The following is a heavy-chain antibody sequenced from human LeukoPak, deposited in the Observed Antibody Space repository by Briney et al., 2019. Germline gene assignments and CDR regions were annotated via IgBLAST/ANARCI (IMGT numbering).Heavy chain of an antibody. Sequence: SETLSLTCTVSGDSVSGHYWSWIRQAPGKGLECIGYIQVNGDTNYNPSLKDRGTLSLDTSKNQFSLRLRSVTAADTAVYYCAGHDEGSGWYRSYIDLWGRGTLVIVSS. J-gene: IGHJ2*01. V-gene: IGHV4-59*08. CDR3: AGHDEGSGWYRSYIDL. D-gene: IGHD6-19*01. CDR2: IQVNGDT. CDR1: GDSVSGHY.